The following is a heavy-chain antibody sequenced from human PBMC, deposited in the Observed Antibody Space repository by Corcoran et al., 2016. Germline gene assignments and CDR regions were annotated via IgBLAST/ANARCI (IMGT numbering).Heavy chain of an antibody. CDR1: GYTFTGYY. CDR3: ARVSVKAPAVYYYYGMAV. J-gene: IGHJ6*02. Sequence: QVQLVQSGAEVKKPGASVKVSCKASGYTFTGYYMHWVRQAPGQGLEWMGWINPNSGGTNYAQKFQGRVTMTRDTSISTAYMELSRLRSDDTAVYYCARVSVKAPAVYYYYGMAVWGHGTTVTVSS. V-gene: IGHV1-2*02. D-gene: IGHD6-25*01. CDR2: INPNSGGT.